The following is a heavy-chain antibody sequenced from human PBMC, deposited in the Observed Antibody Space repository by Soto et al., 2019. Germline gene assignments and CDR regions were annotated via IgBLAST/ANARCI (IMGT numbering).Heavy chain of an antibody. Sequence: ASVKVSCTASGYTFTSYGISWVRQAPGQGLEWMGWISAYNGNTNYAQKLQGRVTMTTDTSTSTAYMELRSLRSDDTAVYYCARDSIVAVPAAITMHYMDVWGKGTTVTVSS. CDR2: ISAYNGNT. CDR3: ARDSIVAVPAAITMHYMDV. J-gene: IGHJ6*03. D-gene: IGHD2-2*02. CDR1: GYTFTSYG. V-gene: IGHV1-18*01.